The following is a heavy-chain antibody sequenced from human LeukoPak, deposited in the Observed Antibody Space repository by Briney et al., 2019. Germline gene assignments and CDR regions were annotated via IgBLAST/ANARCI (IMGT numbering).Heavy chain of an antibody. D-gene: IGHD3-10*01. CDR3: ARGFGEMNGPYYYYYYMDV. Sequence: ASVKVSCKASGRTFSSYAISWVRQAPGQGLEWMGGIIPIFGTANYAQKFQGRVTITAAESTSTAYMELSSLRSEDTAVYYCARGFGEMNGPYYYYYYMDVWGKGTTVTISS. CDR2: IIPIFGTA. CDR1: GRTFSSYA. V-gene: IGHV1-69*13. J-gene: IGHJ6*03.